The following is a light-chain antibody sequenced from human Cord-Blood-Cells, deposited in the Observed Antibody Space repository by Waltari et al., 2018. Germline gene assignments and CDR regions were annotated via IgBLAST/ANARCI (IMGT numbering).Light chain of an antibody. V-gene: IGKV3-20*01. CDR3: QQYGSSRGFT. Sequence: ETVLTQSPGTMSLSPVERASLSFRPSQSVSSSYLAWYQQKPGQAPRLLIYDASSRATGIPDRFSGSGSGTDFTLTISRLEPEDFAVYYCQQYGSSRGFTFGPGTKVDIK. J-gene: IGKJ3*01. CDR1: QSVSSSY. CDR2: DAS.